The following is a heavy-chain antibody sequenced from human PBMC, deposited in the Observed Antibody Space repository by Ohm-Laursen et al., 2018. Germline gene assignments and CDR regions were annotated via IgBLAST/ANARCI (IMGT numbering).Heavy chain of an antibody. V-gene: IGHV3-21*01. D-gene: IGHD3-10*01. CDR1: RFTFISYS. CDR3: ARDRVNYGSGPRFDY. J-gene: IGHJ4*02. CDR2: ISSSSSYI. Sequence: SLRLSRAASRFTFISYSMNWLRQAPGTGMEWVSTISSSSSYIYYADSVKGRFTISRDNAKNSLYLQMNSLRAEDTAVYYCARDRVNYGSGPRFDYWGQGTLVTVSS.